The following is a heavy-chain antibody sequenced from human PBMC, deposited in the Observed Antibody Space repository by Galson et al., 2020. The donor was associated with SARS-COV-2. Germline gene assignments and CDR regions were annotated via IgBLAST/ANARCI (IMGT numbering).Heavy chain of an antibody. J-gene: IGHJ6*02. CDR2: FDPEDGET. CDR3: ATGVAVAGTPRNYYYYYGMDV. Sequence: ASVKVSCKVSGYTLTELSMHWVRQAPGKGLEWMGGFDPEDGETIYAQKFQGRVTMTEDTSTDTAYMELSSLRSEDTAVYYCATGVAVAGTPRNYYYYYGMDVWVQGTTVTVSS. D-gene: IGHD6-19*01. V-gene: IGHV1-24*01. CDR1: GYTLTELS.